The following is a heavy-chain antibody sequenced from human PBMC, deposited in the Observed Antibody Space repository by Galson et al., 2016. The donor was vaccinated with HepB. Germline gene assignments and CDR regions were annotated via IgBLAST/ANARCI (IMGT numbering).Heavy chain of an antibody. J-gene: IGHJ4*02. CDR3: ARHDSSAWGLLDY. V-gene: IGHV3-7*01. CDR1: GFNLTNSP. Sequence: SLRLSCAVSGFNLTNSPVSWVRQVPGKGLEWLANINQDGSEKFYVDSVKGRFTISRDNAKNSLDLQMNSLRAEDTAVYYCARHDSSAWGLLDYWGQGTLVTVSS. CDR2: INQDGSEK. D-gene: IGHD6-19*01.